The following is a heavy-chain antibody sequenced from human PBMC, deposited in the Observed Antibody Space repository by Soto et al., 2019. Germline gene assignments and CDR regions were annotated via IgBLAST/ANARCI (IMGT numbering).Heavy chain of an antibody. CDR2: ISSSGTYT. CDR3: ARKKGDTFDI. J-gene: IGHJ3*02. CDR1: GFTFSSYT. Sequence: LSCAASGFTFSSYTMNWVRQAPGKGLEWVSFISSSGTYTYYADSLKGRFTISRDNAKDSLYLQMNSLRAEDTAVYYCARKKGDTFDIWGQGTMVTVSS. V-gene: IGHV3-21*01.